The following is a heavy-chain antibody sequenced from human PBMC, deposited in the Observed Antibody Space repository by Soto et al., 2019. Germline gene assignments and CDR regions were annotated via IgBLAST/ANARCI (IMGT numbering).Heavy chain of an antibody. CDR1: GFTFSSYA. CDR3: ARDFRDSSSWYVGYYYYGMDV. D-gene: IGHD6-13*01. Sequence: GGSLRLSCAASGFTFSSYAMHWVRQAPGKGLEWVAVISYDGSNKYYADSVKGRFTISRDNSKNTLYLKMNSLRAEDTAVYYCARDFRDSSSWYVGYYYYGMDVWGQGTTVTVSS. V-gene: IGHV3-30-3*01. J-gene: IGHJ6*02. CDR2: ISYDGSNK.